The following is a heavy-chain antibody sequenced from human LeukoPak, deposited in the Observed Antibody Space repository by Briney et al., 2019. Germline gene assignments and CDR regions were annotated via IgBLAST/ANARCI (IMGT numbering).Heavy chain of an antibody. Sequence: GGSLRLSCVASGFTFSNYGMHWVRQAPGKGLEWVAIIWFDGSNIYYADSVKGRFTISRDNSKNTLFLQMNSLRAEDTAVYYCAREHGDHSSDYWGQGTLVTVSS. CDR1: GFTFSNYG. V-gene: IGHV3-33*01. CDR3: AREHGDHSSDY. D-gene: IGHD4-17*01. CDR2: IWFDGSNI. J-gene: IGHJ4*02.